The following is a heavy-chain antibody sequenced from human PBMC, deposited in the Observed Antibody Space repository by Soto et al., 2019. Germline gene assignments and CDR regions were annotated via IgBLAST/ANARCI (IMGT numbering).Heavy chain of an antibody. V-gene: IGHV3-73*01. CDR2: IRTKSNNYAT. Sequence: GGSLRLSCAASGISFSGSGIHWVRQGSGKGLEWVGRIRTKSNNYATAYAASVKGRFTISRDDSKNTAYLQMNSLKTEDTAVYYCTRLHFIVEPGINYWGQGTLVTVSS. D-gene: IGHD6-13*01. CDR3: TRLHFIVEPGINY. CDR1: GISFSGSG. J-gene: IGHJ4*02.